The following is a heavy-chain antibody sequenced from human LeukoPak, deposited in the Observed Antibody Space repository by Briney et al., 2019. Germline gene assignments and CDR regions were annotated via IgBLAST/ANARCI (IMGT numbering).Heavy chain of an antibody. D-gene: IGHD3-22*01. CDR1: GFTFAGYA. V-gene: IGHV3-23*01. J-gene: IGHJ4*02. Sequence: GGSLRLSCAASGFTFAGYAMSWVRQAPGKGLEWVSTISGSGGRTYYADSVKGRFTISRDNSKNTLYLQMNSLRAEDTAVYYCAKDPYYYDSSGYPLIDYWGQGTLVTVSS. CDR2: ISGSGGRT. CDR3: AKDPYYYDSSGYPLIDY.